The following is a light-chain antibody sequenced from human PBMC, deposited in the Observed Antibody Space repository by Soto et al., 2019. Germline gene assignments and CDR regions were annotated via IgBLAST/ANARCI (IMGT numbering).Light chain of an antibody. J-gene: IGKJ2*01. Sequence: DIQMTQSPSSLSASVGDRVTITCRASQSISNYLNWYQQKPGKAPNLLIYAASTLQSGVPSRFSGSGFGTDFTLTISSLQPEDFATYYCQQSYSTPRTFGQGTKVDIK. V-gene: IGKV1-39*01. CDR1: QSISNY. CDR3: QQSYSTPRT. CDR2: AAS.